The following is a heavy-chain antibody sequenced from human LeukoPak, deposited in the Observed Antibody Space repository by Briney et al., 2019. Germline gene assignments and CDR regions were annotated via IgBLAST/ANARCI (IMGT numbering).Heavy chain of an antibody. V-gene: IGHV4-38-2*01. J-gene: IGHJ4*02. CDR3: ARQGFWSGYYWSY. Sequence: SETLSLTCAVSGYSISSGYYWGWIRQPPGKGLEWIGSIYHSGSTHYNPSLKSRVTISVDTSKNQFSLKLSPVTAADTAVYYCARQGFWSGYYWSYWGQGTLVTVSS. CDR1: GYSISSGYY. D-gene: IGHD3-3*01. CDR2: IYHSGST.